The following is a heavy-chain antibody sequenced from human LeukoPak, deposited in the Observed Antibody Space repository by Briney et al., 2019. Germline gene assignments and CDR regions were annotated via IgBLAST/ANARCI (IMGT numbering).Heavy chain of an antibody. V-gene: IGHV4-59*01. Sequence: KPSETLSLTCTVSGGSISSYYWSWIRQPPGKGLEWIGYIYYSGSTNYNPSLKSRVTISEDTSKNQFSLKLTSVTAADTAVYYCARHSAHSSTNDAFDIWGQGTMVTVSS. J-gene: IGHJ3*02. D-gene: IGHD6-13*01. CDR3: ARHSAHSSTNDAFDI. CDR1: GGSISSYY. CDR2: IYYSGST.